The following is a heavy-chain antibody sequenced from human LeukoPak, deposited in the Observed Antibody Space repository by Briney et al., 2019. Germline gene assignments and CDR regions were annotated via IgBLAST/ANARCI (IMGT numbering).Heavy chain of an antibody. D-gene: IGHD6-19*01. V-gene: IGHV3-21*01. CDR3: ARVPIAVAGTCFDY. CDR1: GFTFSSYS. Sequence: PGGSLRLSCAASGFTFSSYSMNWVRQAPGKGLEWVSSISSSSSYIYYADSVKGRFTISRDNAKNSLYLQMNSLRAEDTAVYYCARVPIAVAGTCFDYWGQGTLVTVSS. CDR2: ISSSSSYI. J-gene: IGHJ4*02.